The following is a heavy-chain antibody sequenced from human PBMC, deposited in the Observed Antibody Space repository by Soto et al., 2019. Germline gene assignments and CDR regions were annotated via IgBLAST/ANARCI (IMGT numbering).Heavy chain of an antibody. V-gene: IGHV2-5*01. D-gene: IGHD7-27*01. CDR3: AHANCSSGTESYAS. Sequence: SGPTVVNPTQTLTLTCAFSGFSLDTSGVGVAWIRQPPGKALEWLALIYWNDDKRYSPSLKSRLTTSKDTSKNQVVLTLTNMDPVDIATYYCAHANCSSGTESYASWGQGALVTVSS. CDR1: GFSLDTSGVG. CDR2: IYWNDDK. J-gene: IGHJ5*01.